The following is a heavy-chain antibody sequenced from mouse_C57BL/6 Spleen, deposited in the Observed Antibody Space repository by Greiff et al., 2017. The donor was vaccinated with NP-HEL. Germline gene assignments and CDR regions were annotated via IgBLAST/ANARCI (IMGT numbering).Heavy chain of an antibody. Sequence: VQLQQSGAELVKPGASVKMSCKASGYTFTSYWITWVKQRPGQGLEWIGDIYPGSGSTNYNEKFKSKATVTVDTSSSTAYMQLSSLTSEDSAVYYCAREAYYSNYFDYWGQGTTLTVSS. V-gene: IGHV1-55*01. D-gene: IGHD2-5*01. CDR3: AREAYYSNYFDY. CDR2: IYPGSGST. CDR1: GYTFTSYW. J-gene: IGHJ2*01.